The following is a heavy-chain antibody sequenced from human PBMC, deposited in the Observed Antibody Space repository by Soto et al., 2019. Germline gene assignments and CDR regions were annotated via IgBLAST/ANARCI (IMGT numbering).Heavy chain of an antibody. CDR3: ARNNGDGTFDL. CDR2: INAGYGNT. V-gene: IGHV1-3*01. D-gene: IGHD1-1*01. J-gene: IGHJ4*02. Sequence: QVHLVQSGAEVRKPGASVKVSCKASGYTFSSYAMHWVRQAPGQRLEWMGWINAGYGNTKSSQKFQDRVTISRDTTAGKAYKELASLRSEDTGVDFWARNNGDGTFDLWGQGTLVTVSS. CDR1: GYTFSSYA.